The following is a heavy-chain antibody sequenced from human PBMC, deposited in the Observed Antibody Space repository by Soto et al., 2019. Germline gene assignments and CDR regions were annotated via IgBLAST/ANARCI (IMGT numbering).Heavy chain of an antibody. CDR2: IYYSGST. V-gene: IGHV4-30-4*01. CDR3: ASDSGSYYPYYYYGMDV. J-gene: IGHJ6*02. Sequence: PSETLSLTCPVSGFSISSGDYYWSWIRQPPGKGLEWIGYIYYSGSTYYNPSLKSRVTISVDTSKNQFSLKLSSVTAADTAVYYCASDSGSYYPYYYYGMDVWGQGTTVTVSS. D-gene: IGHD3-10*01. CDR1: GFSISSGDYY.